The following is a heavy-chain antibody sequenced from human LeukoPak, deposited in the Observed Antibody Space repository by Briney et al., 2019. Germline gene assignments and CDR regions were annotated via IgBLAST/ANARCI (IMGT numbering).Heavy chain of an antibody. D-gene: IGHD3-16*01. CDR2: ISGRDDST. Sequence: GGSLRLSCAASGFTVSSNYMSWVRQAPGKGLEWVSAISGRDDSTYYADSVKGRFTISRDDSRNTLFLQMNSLRAEDTAVYYCAKSGGVRFDPWGQGTLVTVSS. CDR3: AKSGGVRFDP. V-gene: IGHV3-23*01. J-gene: IGHJ5*02. CDR1: GFTVSSNY.